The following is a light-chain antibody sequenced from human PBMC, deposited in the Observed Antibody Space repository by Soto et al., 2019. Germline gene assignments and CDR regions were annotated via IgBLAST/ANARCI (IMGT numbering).Light chain of an antibody. J-gene: IGLJ2*01. Sequence: QSALTQSASVSGSPGQSITISCTGTSSDVGAYDHVSWYQQYPGKVPKLMIYEVSNRLSGVSNRFSGSKSGNTASLNILGLQAEDEADYYCSSYTSRSTVVFGGGTKLTVL. CDR1: SSDVGAYDH. CDR3: SSYTSRSTVV. CDR2: EVS. V-gene: IGLV2-14*01.